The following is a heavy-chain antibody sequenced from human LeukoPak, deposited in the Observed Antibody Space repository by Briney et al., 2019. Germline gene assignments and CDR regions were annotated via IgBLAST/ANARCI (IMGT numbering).Heavy chain of an antibody. CDR1: GFTFNNYV. Sequence: PGGSLRLSCAASGFTFNNYVMSWVRQAPGKGLEWVSTIGGSGARTYYADSVRGRFTISRDNSKNTVYLQLNSLRGEDTAVYYCAKDLVSGDWYWRGFDSWGQGTLVTVSS. CDR2: IGGSGART. V-gene: IGHV3-23*01. J-gene: IGHJ4*02. CDR3: AKDLVSGDWYWRGFDS. D-gene: IGHD6-19*01.